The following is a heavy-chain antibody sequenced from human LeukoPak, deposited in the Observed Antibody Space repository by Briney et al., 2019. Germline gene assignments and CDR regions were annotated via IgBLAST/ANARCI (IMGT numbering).Heavy chain of an antibody. V-gene: IGHV4-59*08. CDR2: LYYSGST. Sequence: TSETLSLTCTVSGGSISSYYWSWIRQPPGKGLEWIGYLYYSGSTNYNPSLKSRVTISVDTSKNQFSLKLSSVTAADTAVYYCARHPGIAVAADAFDMWGQGTMVTVSS. J-gene: IGHJ3*02. CDR1: GGSISSYY. CDR3: ARHPGIAVAADAFDM. D-gene: IGHD6-13*01.